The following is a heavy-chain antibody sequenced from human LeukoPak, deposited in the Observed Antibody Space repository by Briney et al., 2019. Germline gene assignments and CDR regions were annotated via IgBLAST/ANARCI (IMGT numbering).Heavy chain of an antibody. CDR2: INPNSGGT. Sequence: GASVKVSCKASGYTFTGYYMHWVQQAPGQGLEWMGWINPNSGGTNYAQKFQGRVTMTRDTSISTAYMELSRLRSDDTAVYYCARAGRSTPYYYMDVWGKGTTVTVSS. V-gene: IGHV1-2*03. J-gene: IGHJ6*03. D-gene: IGHD2-2*01. CDR1: GYTFTGYY. CDR3: ARAGRSTPYYYMDV.